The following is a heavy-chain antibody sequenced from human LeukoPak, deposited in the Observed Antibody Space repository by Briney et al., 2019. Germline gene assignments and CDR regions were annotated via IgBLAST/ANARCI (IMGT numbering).Heavy chain of an antibody. CDR1: GYTFTSYG. CDR3: ARVFGVVVPAATDGFDY. J-gene: IGHJ4*02. Sequence: ASVNVSCKASGYTFTSYGISWVRQAPGQGLEWMGWISAYNGNTNYAQKLQGRVTMTTDTSTSTAYMELRSLRSDDMAVYYCARVFGVVVPAATDGFDYWGQGTLVTVSS. V-gene: IGHV1-18*03. D-gene: IGHD2-2*01. CDR2: ISAYNGNT.